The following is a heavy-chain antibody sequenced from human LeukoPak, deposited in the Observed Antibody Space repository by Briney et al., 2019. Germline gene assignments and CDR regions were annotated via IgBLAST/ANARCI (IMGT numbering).Heavy chain of an antibody. D-gene: IGHD3-16*01. Sequence: ASVKVSCRASGYTFTGYYMYWVRQAPGQGLERMGWINPNSGGTNYAQKFQGRVTMTRDTSISTAYMELSRLRSDDTAVYYCARSTGTTFGLSDYWGQGTLVTVSS. V-gene: IGHV1-2*02. J-gene: IGHJ4*02. CDR1: GYTFTGYY. CDR2: INPNSGGT. CDR3: ARSTGTTFGLSDY.